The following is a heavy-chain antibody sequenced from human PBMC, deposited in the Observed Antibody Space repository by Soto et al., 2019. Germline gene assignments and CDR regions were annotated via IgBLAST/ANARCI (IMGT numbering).Heavy chain of an antibody. CDR2: ISPDGTKK. CDR3: TKPASGLQWPPFDP. V-gene: IGHV3-30*18. D-gene: IGHD6-19*01. J-gene: IGHJ5*02. Sequence: PGGSLRLSCAASGFRFASYGMYWVRQTPGKGPEWVAFISPDGTKKDYAESVRGRFTISRDDSRDTLYLQMNTLRVDDTAVYYCTKPASGLQWPPFDPWGHGTLVTVS. CDR1: GFRFASYG.